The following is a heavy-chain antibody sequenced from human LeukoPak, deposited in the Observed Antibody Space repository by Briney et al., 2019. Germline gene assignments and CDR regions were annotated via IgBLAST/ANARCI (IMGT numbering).Heavy chain of an antibody. Sequence: SETLSLTCTVSGGSISSYYWSWIRQPAGKGLESIRRIYTSGSTNYNPSLKSRVTMSVDTSKNQFSLKLSSVTAADTAVYYCARHSSSWYWSMGGSGAFDIWGQGTMLTVSS. J-gene: IGHJ3*02. CDR1: GGSISSYY. CDR3: ARHSSSWYWSMGGSGAFDI. D-gene: IGHD6-13*01. V-gene: IGHV4-4*07. CDR2: IYTSGST.